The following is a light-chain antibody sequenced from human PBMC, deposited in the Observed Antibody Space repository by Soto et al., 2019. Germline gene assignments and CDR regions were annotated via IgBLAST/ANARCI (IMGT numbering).Light chain of an antibody. CDR3: QQYGSSPC. CDR2: DAS. V-gene: IGKV3-11*01. Sequence: EIVLTQSPDTLSLTPGERATLSCRASQTVSFYLAWYQQKPGQAPRLLIYDASNRATGIPARFSGSGSGTDFTLTISSLEPEDFAVYYCQQYGSSPCFGPGTKVDIK. CDR1: QTVSFY. J-gene: IGKJ3*01.